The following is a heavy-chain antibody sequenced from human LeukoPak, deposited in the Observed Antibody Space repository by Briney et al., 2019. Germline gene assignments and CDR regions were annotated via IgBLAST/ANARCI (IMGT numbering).Heavy chain of an antibody. D-gene: IGHD2-15*01. J-gene: IGHJ2*01. CDR2: IKQDGSDK. Sequence: PGGSLRLSCAASGFTFSSYWMSWVRQAPGKGLEWVANIKQDGSDKYYVDSVKGRVTISRDNAKNSLYLQMNSLRAEDTAVYYCARGGYCSGGSCPDLWGRGTLVTVSS. CDR3: ARGGYCSGGSCPDL. CDR1: GFTFSSYW. V-gene: IGHV3-7*01.